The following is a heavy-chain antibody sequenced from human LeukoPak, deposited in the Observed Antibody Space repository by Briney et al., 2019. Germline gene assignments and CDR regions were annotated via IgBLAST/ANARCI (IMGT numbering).Heavy chain of an antibody. Sequence: ASVKVSCKASGYTFTSYGISWVRQAPGQGLEWMGWISAYNGNTNYAQKLQGRVTMTTDTSMSTAYMELRSLRSDDTAVYYCAREGYDFWSGKLYYFDYWGQGTLVTVSS. D-gene: IGHD3-3*01. CDR2: ISAYNGNT. CDR1: GYTFTSYG. V-gene: IGHV1-18*01. J-gene: IGHJ4*02. CDR3: AREGYDFWSGKLYYFDY.